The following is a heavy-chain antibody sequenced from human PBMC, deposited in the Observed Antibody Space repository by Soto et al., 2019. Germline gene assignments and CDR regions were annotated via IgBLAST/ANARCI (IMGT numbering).Heavy chain of an antibody. CDR1: GHTFTGNY. D-gene: IGHD1-26*01. CDR2: INPDGDVT. J-gene: IGHJ4*02. Sequence: QVELLQYGAEVRKPGASVKVSCKASGHTFTGNYMHWVRQAPGQGLEWMGIINPDGDVTTYAHKFRGRVTLTREMSTSTSYRELRSLTSEETAVYYCASKLSSGSCQYFDTWGQGTLFTVSS. CDR3: ASKLSSGSCQYFDT. V-gene: IGHV1-46*01.